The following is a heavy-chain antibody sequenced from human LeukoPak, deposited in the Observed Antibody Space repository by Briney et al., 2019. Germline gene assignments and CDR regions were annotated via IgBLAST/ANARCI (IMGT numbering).Heavy chain of an antibody. Sequence: GGSLRLSCAASGFTFSSYAMSWVRQAPGKGLEWFSAISGSGGSTYYADSVKGRFTISRDNSKNTLYMQMNSLRAEDTAVYYCAKDGYLPTYYDFWSGYYPYYFDYWGQGTLVTVSS. J-gene: IGHJ4*02. V-gene: IGHV3-23*01. CDR2: ISGSGGST. D-gene: IGHD3-3*01. CDR1: GFTFSSYA. CDR3: AKDGYLPTYYDFWSGYYPYYFDY.